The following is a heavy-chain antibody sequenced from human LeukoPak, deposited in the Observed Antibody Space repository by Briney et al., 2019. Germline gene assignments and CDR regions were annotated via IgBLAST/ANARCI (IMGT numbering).Heavy chain of an antibody. CDR2: ISGGASST. D-gene: IGHD3-10*01. J-gene: IGHJ6*02. Sequence: GGSLRLSCAASGFTFSSYAMSWVRQAPGKGLEWVSAISGGASSTYYADSVKGRFTISRDSSKNTLFLQMSSLRAEDTALYYCAKGGLGSDSYLYFSYYYGMDVWGQGTTVTVSS. CDR3: AKGGLGSDSYLYFSYYYGMDV. CDR1: GFTFSSYA. V-gene: IGHV3-23*01.